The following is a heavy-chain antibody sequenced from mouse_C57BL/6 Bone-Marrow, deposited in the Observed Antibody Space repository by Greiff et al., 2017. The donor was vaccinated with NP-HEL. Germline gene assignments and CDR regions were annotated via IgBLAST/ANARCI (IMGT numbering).Heavy chain of an antibody. J-gene: IGHJ1*03. CDR3: ARETMITTGYWYFDV. Sequence: EVQLQESGPGLVKPSQSLSLTCSVTGYSITSGYYWNWIRQFPGNKLEWMGYISYDGSNNYNPSLKNRISITRDTSKNQFFLKLNSVTTEDTATYYCARETMITTGYWYFDVWGTGTTVTVSS. V-gene: IGHV3-6*01. D-gene: IGHD2-4*01. CDR1: GYSITSGYY. CDR2: ISYDGSN.